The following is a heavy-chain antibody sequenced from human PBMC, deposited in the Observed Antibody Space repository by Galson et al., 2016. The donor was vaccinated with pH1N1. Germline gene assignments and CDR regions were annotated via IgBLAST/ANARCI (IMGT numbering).Heavy chain of an antibody. V-gene: IGHV1-69*05. CDR1: ESIFNKYA. CDR3: ARSPFYYNSYMDV. J-gene: IGHJ6*03. CDR2: IIAVFKAT. Sequence: SVKVSCKASESIFNKYAISWVRQAPGQGLEWMGGIIAVFKATNYAQKFQGRVTITTDESTSIVYMELKSLRSEDTAIYYCARSPFYYNSYMDVWGKGTRSPSP.